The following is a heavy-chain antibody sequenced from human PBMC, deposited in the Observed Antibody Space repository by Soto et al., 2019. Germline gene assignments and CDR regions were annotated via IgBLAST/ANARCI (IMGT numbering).Heavy chain of an antibody. D-gene: IGHD6-13*01. CDR1: GGSISSGGYY. V-gene: IGHV4-31*03. Sequence: SETLSLTCTVSGGSISSGGYYWSWIRQHPGKGLERIGYIYYSGSTYYNPSLKSRVTISVDTSNNQFSLKLSSVTAADTAVYYCARGRGAAAGPGYYFDYWGQGTLVTVSS. CDR2: IYYSGST. CDR3: ARGRGAAAGPGYYFDY. J-gene: IGHJ4*02.